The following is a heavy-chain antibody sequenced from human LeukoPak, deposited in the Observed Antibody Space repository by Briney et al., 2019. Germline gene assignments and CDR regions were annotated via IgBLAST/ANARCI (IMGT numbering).Heavy chain of an antibody. CDR2: ISGSSSSSDGGAK. J-gene: IGHJ2*01. CDR1: GFTFSTYS. V-gene: IGHV3-48*02. CDR3: ANPWGSAWWYFDL. D-gene: IGHD7-27*01. Sequence: PGGSLRLSCTASGFTFSTYSMNWVRQAPGRGLEWVSYISGSSSSSDGGAKQYADSVKGRFTISRDNSKNTVFLQMNSLRDEDTAVYYCANPWGSAWWYFDLWGRGTLVTVSS.